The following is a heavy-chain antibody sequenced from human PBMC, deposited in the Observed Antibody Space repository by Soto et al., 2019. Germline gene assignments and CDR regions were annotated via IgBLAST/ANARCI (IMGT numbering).Heavy chain of an antibody. Sequence: EVQLVESGGGLVQPGGSLRLSCAASGFTFSSYEMNWVRQAPGKGLEWVSYISSSGSTIYYADSVKGRFTISRDNAKNSLYLQTNSLRAEDTAVYYCARDLVPAAISPNYYYGMDVWGQGTTVTVSS. V-gene: IGHV3-48*03. CDR3: ARDLVPAAISPNYYYGMDV. J-gene: IGHJ6*02. CDR2: ISSSGSTI. CDR1: GFTFSSYE. D-gene: IGHD2-2*02.